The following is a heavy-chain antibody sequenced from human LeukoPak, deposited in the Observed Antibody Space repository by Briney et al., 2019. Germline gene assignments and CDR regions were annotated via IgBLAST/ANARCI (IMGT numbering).Heavy chain of an antibody. D-gene: IGHD2/OR15-2a*01. CDR1: GGSISNTIYH. V-gene: IGHV4-39*01. CDR3: AIYANSAAVY. J-gene: IGHJ4*02. Sequence: SETLSLTCTASGGSISNTIYHGGWIRQPPGKGLEWVGTVYYTGTTYYNPSLKSRVTISVDTSKNQFSLTLHSVTAADTAVYYCAIYANSAAVYWGQGALVTVSS. CDR2: VYYTGTT.